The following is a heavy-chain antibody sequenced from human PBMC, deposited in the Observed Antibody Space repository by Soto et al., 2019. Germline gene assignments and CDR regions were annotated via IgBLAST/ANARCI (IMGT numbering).Heavy chain of an antibody. V-gene: IGHV3-30*18. Sequence: QVQLVESGGGVVQPGRSLRLSCAASGFTFSSYGMFWVRQAPGRGLEWVAFISYDGSDKCSDSVKGRFTISRDNSKNTLYLQMNSLRAEDTAVYYCAKGSYSGRYSAFDCWGQGTLVTVSS. D-gene: IGHD1-26*01. CDR1: GFTFSSYG. CDR2: ISYDGSDK. J-gene: IGHJ4*02. CDR3: AKGSYSGRYSAFDC.